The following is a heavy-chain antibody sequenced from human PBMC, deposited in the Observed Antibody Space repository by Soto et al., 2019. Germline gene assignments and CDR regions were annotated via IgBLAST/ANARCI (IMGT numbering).Heavy chain of an antibody. V-gene: IGHV2-70*01. J-gene: IGHJ6*02. CDR3: ARGGGATPYYYYYGMDV. CDR2: IDWDDDK. Sequence: TLSLTCTVSGGSISSGGYYWSWIRQHPGKALEWLALIDWDDDKYYSTSLKTRLTISKDTSKNQVVLTMTNMDPVDTATYYCARGGGATPYYYYYGMDVWGQGTTVTVSS. D-gene: IGHD1-26*01. CDR1: GGSISSGGYY.